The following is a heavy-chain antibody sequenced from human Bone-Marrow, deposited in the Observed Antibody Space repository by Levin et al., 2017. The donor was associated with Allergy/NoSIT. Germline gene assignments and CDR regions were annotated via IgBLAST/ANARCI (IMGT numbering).Heavy chain of an antibody. V-gene: IGHV3-53*01. J-gene: IGHJ3*02. CDR1: GFSVSNNY. CDR3: ARDRVGETPEAFDI. D-gene: IGHD1-26*01. Sequence: GGSLRLSCAASGFSVSNNYMNWVRQSPGKGLEWVSVIYRGISTFYADSVTGRFTISRDNSKNTVYLQMNSLRVEDTAVYYCARDRVGETPEAFDIWGRGTLVTVSS. CDR2: IYRGIST.